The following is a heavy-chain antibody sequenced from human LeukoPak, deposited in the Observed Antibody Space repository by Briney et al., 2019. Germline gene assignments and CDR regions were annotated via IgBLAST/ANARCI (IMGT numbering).Heavy chain of an antibody. D-gene: IGHD2-21*02. CDR3: ARGDSSAFDI. CDR1: GFTFSSYW. Sequence: GGSLRLSCAASGFTFSSYWMNWVRQAPGKGLEWVANIKQDGSEKYYVDSMKGRFTISRDNAKNSLYLQMNSLRADDTAVYYCARGDSSAFDIWGQGTMVTVSS. V-gene: IGHV3-7*04. CDR2: IKQDGSEK. J-gene: IGHJ3*02.